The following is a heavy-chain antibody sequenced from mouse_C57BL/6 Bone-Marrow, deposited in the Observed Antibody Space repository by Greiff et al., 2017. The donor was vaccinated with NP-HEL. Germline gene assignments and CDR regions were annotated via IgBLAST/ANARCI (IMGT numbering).Heavy chain of an antibody. V-gene: IGHV1-69*01. CDR3: ARGEWNYFDY. CDR2: IDPSDSYT. CDR1: GYTFTSYW. Sequence: QVQLQQPGAELVMPGASVKLSCKASGYTFTSYWMHWVKQRPGQGLEWIGEIDPSDSYTNYNQKFKGKSTLTVDKSSSTAYMQLSSLTSEDSAVYYCARGEWNYFDYWGQGTTLTVSS. J-gene: IGHJ2*01.